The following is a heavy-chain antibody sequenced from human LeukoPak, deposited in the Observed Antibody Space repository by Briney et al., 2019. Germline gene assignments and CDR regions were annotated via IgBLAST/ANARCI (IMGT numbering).Heavy chain of an antibody. D-gene: IGHD5-12*01. CDR1: GDSISGYY. CDR2: IYYSGST. CDR3: ARDTGRGYSGYDFWGLGY. V-gene: IGHV4-59*01. Sequence: SETLSLTCTVSGDSISGYYWTWIRQPPGKGLEWIGYIYYSGSTNYNPSLKSRVTISVDSSKNQLSPKLSYVTAADTAVYFCARDTGRGYSGYDFWGLGYWGQGTLVTVSS. J-gene: IGHJ4*02.